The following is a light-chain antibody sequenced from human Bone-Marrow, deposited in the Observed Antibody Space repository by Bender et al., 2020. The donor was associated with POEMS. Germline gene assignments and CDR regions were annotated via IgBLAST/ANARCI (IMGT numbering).Light chain of an antibody. CDR1: SNDVGGYNF. CDR3: CSYAGSTIRYV. V-gene: IGLV2-23*02. CDR2: EVS. Sequence: QSALTQPPSASGSPGQSVTFSCTGTSNDVGGYNFVSWYQQHPGKAPKLMIYEVSKRPSGVSNRFSGSKSGNTASLTISGLQAEDEADYYCCSYAGSTIRYVFGSGTKVTVL. J-gene: IGLJ1*01.